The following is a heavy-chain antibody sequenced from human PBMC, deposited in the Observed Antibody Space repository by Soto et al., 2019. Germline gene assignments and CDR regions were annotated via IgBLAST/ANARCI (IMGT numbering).Heavy chain of an antibody. CDR2: INHSGST. Sequence: LSLTGAVYGGSFSGYYWSLIRQPPGKGLEWIGEINHSGSTNYNPSLKSRVTISVDTSKNQFSLKLSSVTAADTAVYYCARVGGRTQLWLHVGYFDYWGQGTLVTVSS. CDR3: ARVGGRTQLWLHVGYFDY. D-gene: IGHD5-18*01. J-gene: IGHJ4*02. CDR1: GGSFSGYY. V-gene: IGHV4-34*01.